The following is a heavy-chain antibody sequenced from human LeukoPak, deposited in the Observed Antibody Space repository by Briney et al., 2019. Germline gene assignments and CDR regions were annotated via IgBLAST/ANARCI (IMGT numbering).Heavy chain of an antibody. V-gene: IGHV3-30*04. CDR1: GFTVSSNS. D-gene: IGHD6-19*01. CDR2: ISYDGSNK. Sequence: GGSLRLSCTVSGFTVSSNSMSWVRQAPGKGLEWVAVISYDGSNKYYADSVKGRFTISRDNSKNTLYLQMNSLRAEDTAVYYCASRPVAGTGFDYWGQETLVTVSS. CDR3: ASRPVAGTGFDY. J-gene: IGHJ4*02.